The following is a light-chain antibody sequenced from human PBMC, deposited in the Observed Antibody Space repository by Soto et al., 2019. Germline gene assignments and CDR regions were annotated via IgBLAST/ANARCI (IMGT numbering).Light chain of an antibody. CDR2: GAS. CDR1: QSISSN. CDR3: QQYNCRPLT. Sequence: RTQSPDTLSVSPGGRATLSLRSSQSISSNLAWYQQKPGQAPRLLIYGASTRATGIPARFGGSGSGTEFHLTISSLQSEDFAVYCCQQYNCRPLTFGGGTKVDIK. V-gene: IGKV3-15*01. J-gene: IGKJ4*01.